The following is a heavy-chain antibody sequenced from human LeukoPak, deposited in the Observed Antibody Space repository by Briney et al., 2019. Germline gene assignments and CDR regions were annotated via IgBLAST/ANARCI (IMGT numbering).Heavy chain of an antibody. Sequence: GGSLRLSCAASGFTFSDYYMSWIRQAPGKGLEWVANIKQDGSEKYYVDSVKGRFTISRDNAKNSLYLQMNSLRAEDTAVYYCARDHTAIYYGMDVWGQGTTVTVSS. J-gene: IGHJ6*02. V-gene: IGHV3-7*01. CDR1: GFTFSDYY. CDR3: ARDHTAIYYGMDV. CDR2: IKQDGSEK. D-gene: IGHD5-18*01.